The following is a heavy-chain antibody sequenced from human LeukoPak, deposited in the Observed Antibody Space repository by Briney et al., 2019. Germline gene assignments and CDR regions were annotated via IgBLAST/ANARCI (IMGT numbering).Heavy chain of an antibody. CDR2: IIPIFGTA. CDR3: ARVNSMVVTPTYYFDY. J-gene: IGHJ4*02. D-gene: IGHD4-23*01. CDR1: GGTFSSYA. Sequence: SVEVSCKASGGTFSSYAISWVRQAPGQGLEWMGGIIPIFGTANYAQKFQGRVTITTDESTSTAYMELSSLRSEDTAVYYCARVNSMVVTPTYYFDYWGQGTLVTVSS. V-gene: IGHV1-69*05.